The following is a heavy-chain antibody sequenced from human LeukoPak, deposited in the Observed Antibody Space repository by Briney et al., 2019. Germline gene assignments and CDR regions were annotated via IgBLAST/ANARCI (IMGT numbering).Heavy chain of an antibody. V-gene: IGHV1-46*01. CDR1: GYTFTSYY. Sequence: ASVKVSCKASGYTFTSYYIHWVRQAPGQGLEWMGIIIPSGGSTNYPPKFQGRITVTRDTSTSIVYMELSRLRSEDTAMYYCVSEFRVGTFDFWGQGTLVTVSS. D-gene: IGHD5-24*01. CDR3: VSEFRVGTFDF. CDR2: IIPSGGST. J-gene: IGHJ4*02.